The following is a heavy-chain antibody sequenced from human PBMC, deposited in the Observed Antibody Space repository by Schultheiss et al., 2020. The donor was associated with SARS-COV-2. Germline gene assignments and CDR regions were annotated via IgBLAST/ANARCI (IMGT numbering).Heavy chain of an antibody. J-gene: IGHJ4*03. CDR3: ARVGYSSSPISY. D-gene: IGHD6-13*01. CDR1: GFAFSSYV. V-gene: IGHV3-47*02. CDR2: IGTGGDT. Sequence: GGSLRLSCAASGFAFSSYVLHWVRRAPGKGPEWVSAIGTGGDTYYADSVMGRFTISRDNAKNSLYLQMNSLRAEDTAVYYCARVGYSSSPISYWGQGTMVTVSS.